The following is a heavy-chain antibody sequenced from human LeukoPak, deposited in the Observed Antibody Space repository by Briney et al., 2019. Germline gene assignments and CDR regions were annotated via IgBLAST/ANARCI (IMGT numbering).Heavy chain of an antibody. CDR2: ISAYNGNT. Sequence: GASVKVSCKASGYTFTSYGISWVRQAPGQGLEWMGWISAYNGNTNYAQKLQGRVTMTTDTSTSTAYMELRNLRSDDTAVYYCAREYCSSTSCTRPRYDYWGQGTRVTVSS. CDR3: AREYCSSTSCTRPRYDY. CDR1: GYTFTSYG. D-gene: IGHD2-2*01. J-gene: IGHJ4*02. V-gene: IGHV1-18*04.